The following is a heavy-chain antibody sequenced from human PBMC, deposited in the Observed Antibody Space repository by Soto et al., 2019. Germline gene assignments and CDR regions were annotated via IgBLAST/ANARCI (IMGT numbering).Heavy chain of an antibody. V-gene: IGHV3-23*01. D-gene: IGHD6-6*01. CDR1: GFTFSSYA. CDR3: AKDSTAYSSACDFDS. CDR2: LSGSGGST. Sequence: EVQLLESGGGLVQPGGSLRLSCAASGFTFSSYAMSWVRQAPGKGLEWVSTLSGSGGSTYSADSVNGRFTISRDNSKNTLYLQMNSLRAEDTAVYYCAKDSTAYSSACDFDSWGQGTLVTVSS. J-gene: IGHJ4*02.